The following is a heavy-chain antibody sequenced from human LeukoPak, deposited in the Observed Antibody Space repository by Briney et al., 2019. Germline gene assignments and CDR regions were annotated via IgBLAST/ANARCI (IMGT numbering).Heavy chain of an antibody. CDR2: IYYSGST. CDR3: ARTPTSRKRFLGGAAAGTDYYYSYYMDV. Sequence: SETLSLTCTVSGGSISSSSYYWGWIRQPPGKGLEWIGSIYYSGSTYYNPSLKSRVTMSVATSKNQFSLKLSSVTAADTAVYYCARTPTSRKRFLGGAAAGTDYYYSYYMDVWGKGTTVTISS. V-gene: IGHV4-39*07. D-gene: IGHD6-13*01. CDR1: GGSISSSSYY. J-gene: IGHJ6*03.